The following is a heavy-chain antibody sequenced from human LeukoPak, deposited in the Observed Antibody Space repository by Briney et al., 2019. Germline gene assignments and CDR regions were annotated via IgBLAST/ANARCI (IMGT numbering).Heavy chain of an antibody. J-gene: IGHJ4*02. V-gene: IGHV4-39*07. CDR2: IYSGGST. Sequence: SETLSLTCFVSGGSISSSSYYWGWIRQPPGKGLEWIGSIYSGGSTYYNPSLKSRVTISVDTSKNQFSLKLSSVTAADTAVYYCARIGHEDYYFDYWGQGTLVTVSS. CDR1: GGSISSSSYY. CDR3: ARIGHEDYYFDY.